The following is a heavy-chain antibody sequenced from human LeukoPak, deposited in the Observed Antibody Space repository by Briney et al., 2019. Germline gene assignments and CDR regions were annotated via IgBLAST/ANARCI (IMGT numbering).Heavy chain of an antibody. CDR1: GFTFSSYG. CDR2: IWYDGSNK. J-gene: IGHJ3*02. Sequence: QPGRSLRLSCAASGFTFSSYGMHWVRQAPGKGLEWVAVIWYDGSNKYYADSVKGRFTISRDNSKNTLYLQMNSLRAEDTAVYYCARICSGGNFYFPSIWGQGTMVTVSA. CDR3: ARICSGGNFYFPSI. D-gene: IGHD2-21*01. V-gene: IGHV3-33*01.